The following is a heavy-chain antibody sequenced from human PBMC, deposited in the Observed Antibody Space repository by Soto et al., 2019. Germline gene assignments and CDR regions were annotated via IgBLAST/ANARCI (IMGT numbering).Heavy chain of an antibody. Sequence: GGSLRLSCAASGFTFSSYGMHWVRQAPGKGLEWVAVISYDGSNKYYADSVKGRFTISRDNSKNTLYLQMNSLRAEDTAVYYCAKNIAVATYFDYWGQGTLVTVSS. CDR2: ISYDGSNK. J-gene: IGHJ4*02. CDR1: GFTFSSYG. CDR3: AKNIAVATYFDY. D-gene: IGHD6-19*01. V-gene: IGHV3-30*18.